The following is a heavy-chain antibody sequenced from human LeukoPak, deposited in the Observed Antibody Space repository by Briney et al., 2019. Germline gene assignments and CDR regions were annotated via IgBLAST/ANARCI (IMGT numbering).Heavy chain of an antibody. D-gene: IGHD3-22*01. Sequence: GESLKISCKGSGYSFTSYWIGWVRQMPGKGLEWMGIIYPGDSDTRYSPSFQGQVTISAGKSISTAYLQWSSLKASDTAMYYCARHEGDSSGFRGWFDPWGQGTLVTVSS. CDR2: IYPGDSDT. CDR3: ARHEGDSSGFRGWFDP. CDR1: GYSFTSYW. V-gene: IGHV5-51*01. J-gene: IGHJ5*02.